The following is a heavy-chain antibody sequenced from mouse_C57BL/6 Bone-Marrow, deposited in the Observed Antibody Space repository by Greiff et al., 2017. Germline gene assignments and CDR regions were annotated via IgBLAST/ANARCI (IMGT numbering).Heavy chain of an antibody. D-gene: IGHD1-1*01. V-gene: IGHV5-2*03. CDR1: EYEFPSHD. CDR2: INSDGGST. Sequence: EVMLVESGGGLVQPGESLKLSCESNEYEFPSHDMSWVRKTPEKRLELVAAINSDGGSTYYPATMERRFIISRDNTKKTLYLQMSSLRSEDTALYYCARGGLDYGSSYWYFDVWGTGTTVTVSS. CDR3: ARGGLDYGSSYWYFDV. J-gene: IGHJ1*03.